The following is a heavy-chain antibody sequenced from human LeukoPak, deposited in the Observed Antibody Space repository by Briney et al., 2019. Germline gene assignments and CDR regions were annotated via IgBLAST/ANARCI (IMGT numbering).Heavy chain of an antibody. CDR1: GFTFSSYS. CDR2: ISSSSSYI. D-gene: IGHD2-21*01. Sequence: GGSLRLSCAASGFTFSSYSMNWVRQAPGKGLEWVSSISSSSSYIYYADSVKGRFTISRDNSKNTLYLQMNSLGAEDTAIYYCARDRAKVIATLMEWGQGTLVTVSS. V-gene: IGHV3-21*01. CDR3: ARDRAKVIATLME. J-gene: IGHJ4*02.